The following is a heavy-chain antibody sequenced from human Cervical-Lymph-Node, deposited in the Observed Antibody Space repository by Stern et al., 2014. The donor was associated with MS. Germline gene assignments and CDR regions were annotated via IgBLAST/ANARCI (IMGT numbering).Heavy chain of an antibody. CDR2: IYYSGST. CDR1: GGSISGYY. V-gene: IGHV4-59*01. CDR3: ARDTYCSGGTCFYWYFDL. D-gene: IGHD2-15*01. Sequence: QVQLQESGPGLVKPSETLSLTCTVSGGSISGYYWSWIRQPPGKGLEWIGDIYYSGSTNYNPSLKSRVTISVDTSKNQFSLNLSSVTAADTAVYYCARDTYCSGGTCFYWYFDLWGRGTLVTVSS. J-gene: IGHJ2*01.